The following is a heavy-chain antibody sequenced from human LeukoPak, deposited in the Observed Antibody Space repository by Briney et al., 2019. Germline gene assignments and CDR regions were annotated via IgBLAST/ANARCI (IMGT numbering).Heavy chain of an antibody. CDR1: GGSFSGYY. J-gene: IGHJ4*02. D-gene: IGHD1-7*01. Sequence: PSETLSLTCAVYGGSFSGYYWSWIRQPPGKGLEWIGEINHSGSTNYNPSLKSRVTISVDTSKNQFSLKLSSVTAADTAVYYCASWAGTTRWGQGTLVTVSS. CDR2: INHSGST. CDR3: ASWAGTTR. V-gene: IGHV4-34*01.